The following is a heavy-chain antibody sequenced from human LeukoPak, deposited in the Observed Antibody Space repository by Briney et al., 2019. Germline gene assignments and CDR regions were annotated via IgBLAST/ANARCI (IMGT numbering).Heavy chain of an antibody. D-gene: IGHD3-10*01. Sequence: ASVKVSCKASGGTFSSYAISWVRQAPGQGLEWMGRINPNSGGTNYAQKFQGRVTMTRDTSISTAYMELSRLGSDDTAVYYCARSTMVRGVIILFDYWGQGTLVTVSS. V-gene: IGHV1-2*06. J-gene: IGHJ4*02. CDR3: ARSTMVRGVIILFDY. CDR2: INPNSGGT. CDR1: GGTFSSYA.